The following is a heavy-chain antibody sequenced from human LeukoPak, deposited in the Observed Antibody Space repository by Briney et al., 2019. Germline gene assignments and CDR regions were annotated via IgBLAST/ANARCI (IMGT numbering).Heavy chain of an antibody. V-gene: IGHV3-48*03. Sequence: GGSLRLSCAASGFTFSSYEMNWVRQAPGKGLEWVSYISSSGSTIYYADSVKGRFTISRDNSKNTLYLQMNSLRAEDTAVYYCAKADYFDYWGQGTLVTVSS. J-gene: IGHJ4*02. CDR2: ISSSGSTI. CDR1: GFTFSSYE. CDR3: AKADYFDY.